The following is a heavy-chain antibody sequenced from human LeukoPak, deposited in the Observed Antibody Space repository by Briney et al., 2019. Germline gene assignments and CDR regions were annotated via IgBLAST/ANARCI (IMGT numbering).Heavy chain of an antibody. V-gene: IGHV4-59*01. CDR2: IHYSGHT. Sequence: SETLSLTCTVSGGFSNTFYWSWIRQSPGKGLEWIGYIHYSGHTNYNPSLKSRVTMSVDTSKNLFSLKLSSVTPADTAVYYCASSLDSGSWYYFDYWGQGTLVTVS. CDR3: ASSLDSGSWYYFDY. D-gene: IGHD6-13*01. CDR1: GGFSNTFY. J-gene: IGHJ4*02.